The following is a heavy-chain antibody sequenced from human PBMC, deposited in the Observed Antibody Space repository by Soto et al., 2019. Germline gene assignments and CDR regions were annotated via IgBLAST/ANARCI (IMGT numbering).Heavy chain of an antibody. CDR1: GSTFSSYA. CDR2: ISYDGSNK. CDR3: ESTMVRGVSGYFQH. J-gene: IGHJ1*01. Sequence: GESLKISCAASGSTFSSYAMHWVRQAPGKVLGWVAVISYDGSNKYYADSVKGLFTISRDNSKNTLDLQMNSLRAEDTAVYYCESTMVRGVSGYFQHWGQGTLVTVSS. D-gene: IGHD3-10*01. V-gene: IGHV3-30*04.